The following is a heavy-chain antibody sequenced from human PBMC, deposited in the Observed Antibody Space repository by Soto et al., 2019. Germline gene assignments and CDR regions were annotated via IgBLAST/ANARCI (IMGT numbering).Heavy chain of an antibody. CDR2: INHSGST. CDR3: ARAHSNYLDY. CDR1: GGSFSGYY. V-gene: IGHV4-34*01. J-gene: IGHJ4*02. D-gene: IGHD4-4*01. Sequence: SETLSLTCAVYGGSFSGYYWSWIRQPPGKGLEWIGEINHSGSTNYNPSLKSRVTISVDTSMDQFSLKLSSVTAADTAVYYCARAHSNYLDYWGQGTLVTVSS.